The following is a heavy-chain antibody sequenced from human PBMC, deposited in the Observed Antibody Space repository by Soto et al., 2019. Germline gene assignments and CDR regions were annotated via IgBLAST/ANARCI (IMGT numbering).Heavy chain of an antibody. Sequence: GGSLGLSCAASGVTFSSYSMNWVRQAPGKGREWVSSISSSSSYIYYADSVKGRFTISRDNAKNSLYLQMNSLRAEDTAVYYCARDLDQWLEYSGMDVWGQGTTVTVSS. CDR3: ARDLDQWLEYSGMDV. J-gene: IGHJ6*02. CDR2: ISSSSSYI. V-gene: IGHV3-21*01. CDR1: GVTFSSYS. D-gene: IGHD6-19*01.